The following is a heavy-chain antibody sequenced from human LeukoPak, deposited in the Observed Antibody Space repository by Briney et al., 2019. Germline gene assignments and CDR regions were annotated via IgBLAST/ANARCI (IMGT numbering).Heavy chain of an antibody. V-gene: IGHV3-43*02. Sequence: GGSLRLPCAASGFTFNAYAIHWVRQAPGKGLEWVSLVKGDGVTTDYANSVKGRFTVSRDNSKNSLYLQMSNLRTEDTALYYCVRDTGSGWDFDYWGQGTLVTVSS. D-gene: IGHD6-19*01. CDR3: VRDTGSGWDFDY. J-gene: IGHJ4*02. CDR1: GFTFNAYA. CDR2: VKGDGVTT.